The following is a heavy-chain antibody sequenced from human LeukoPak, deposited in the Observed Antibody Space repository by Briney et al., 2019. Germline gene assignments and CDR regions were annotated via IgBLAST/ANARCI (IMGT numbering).Heavy chain of an antibody. J-gene: IGHJ3*02. Sequence: ASVTVSFTASGYTFTGYYMHWVRQAPGQGLEWMGRINPNSGVTHYAQKFQGRVTMARDTSISTAYMELSRLRSDDTAVYYCASLSNPDAFDIWGQGTMVTVSS. D-gene: IGHD2/OR15-2a*01. V-gene: IGHV1-2*06. CDR2: INPNSGVT. CDR1: GYTFTGYY. CDR3: ASLSNPDAFDI.